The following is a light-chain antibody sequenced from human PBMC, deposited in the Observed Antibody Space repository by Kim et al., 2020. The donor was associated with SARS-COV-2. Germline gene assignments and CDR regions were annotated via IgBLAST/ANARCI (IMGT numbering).Light chain of an antibody. J-gene: IGKJ4*01. V-gene: IGKV3-15*01. Sequence: VSPGERATLSCRASQSVSSNLAWYQQKPGQAPRLLIYGASTRATGIPARFSGSGSGTEFTLTISSLQSEDFAVYYCQQYNNWHLTFGGGTKVDIK. CDR1: QSVSSN. CDR3: QQYNNWHLT. CDR2: GAS.